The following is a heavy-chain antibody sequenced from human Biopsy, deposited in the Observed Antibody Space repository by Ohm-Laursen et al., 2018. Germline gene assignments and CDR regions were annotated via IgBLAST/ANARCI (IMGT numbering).Heavy chain of an antibody. V-gene: IGHV4-4*07. CDR2: IYPSGST. J-gene: IGHJ4*02. CDR3: ARARIKTSGVLIPETYYFDS. Sequence: SETLSLTCNVSGGDINNYYWSWIRQPAGKGLEWIGPIYPSGSTNYNPSLKSRITMSLDRSKSQVSLRMNSVTAADTAVYYCARARIKTSGVLIPETYYFDSWGQGTLVTVSS. D-gene: IGHD3-3*01. CDR1: GGDINNYY.